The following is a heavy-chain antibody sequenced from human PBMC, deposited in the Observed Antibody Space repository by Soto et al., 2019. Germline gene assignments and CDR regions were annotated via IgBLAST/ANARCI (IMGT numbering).Heavy chain of an antibody. CDR2: IDPSDSYT. D-gene: IGHD3-22*01. CDR3: ARHPSPGNYDSSGYYLADP. Sequence: PGESLKISCKGSGYSFTSYWISWVRQMPGKVLEWMGRIDPSDSYTNYSPSFQGHVTISADKSISTAYLQWSSLKASDTAMYYCARHPSPGNYDSSGYYLADPWGQGXLVTVHS. V-gene: IGHV5-10-1*01. J-gene: IGHJ5*02. CDR1: GYSFTSYW.